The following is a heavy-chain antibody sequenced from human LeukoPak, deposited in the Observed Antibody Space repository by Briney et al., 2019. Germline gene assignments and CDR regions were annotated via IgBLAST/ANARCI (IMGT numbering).Heavy chain of an antibody. V-gene: IGHV3-9*01. J-gene: IGHJ4*02. Sequence: LPGGSLRLSCAASGFSFEDYAMHWVRQPPGKGLEWVSGVSWNSGNVGYADSVKGRFTISRDNAKNFLYLQMSSLRAEDTAVYYCARSPVREQPLDYWGQGTLVTVSS. CDR3: ARSPVREQPLDY. CDR2: VSWNSGNV. D-gene: IGHD6-13*01. CDR1: GFSFEDYA.